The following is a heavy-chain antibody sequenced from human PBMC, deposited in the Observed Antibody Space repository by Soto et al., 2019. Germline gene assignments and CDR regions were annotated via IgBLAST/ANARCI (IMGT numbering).Heavy chain of an antibody. V-gene: IGHV4-31*03. J-gene: IGHJ3*02. CDR2: IYYSGST. CDR1: GGSISSGGYF. D-gene: IGHD2-15*01. Sequence: QVQQQESGPGLVQPSQTLSLTCTVSGGSISSGGYFWSWIRQHPGKGLEWIGSIYYSGSTYCNPSLKSRITISVDTSKNQFSLKLSSVAAADTAVYYCSRGVAIWGQGTMVTVSS. CDR3: SRGVAI.